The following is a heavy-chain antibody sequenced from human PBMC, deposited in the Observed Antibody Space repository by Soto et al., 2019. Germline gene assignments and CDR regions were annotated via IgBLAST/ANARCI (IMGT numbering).Heavy chain of an antibody. D-gene: IGHD3-16*01. Sequence: QVQLVESGGGVVQPGRSLRLSCAASGFTFSSYGMHWVRQAPGKGLEWVAVISYDGSNKYYADSVKGRFTISRDNSKNTLYLQMNSLRAEDTAVYYCAKDSRTFSRGRIINYFFDYCGQGTLVTVSS. CDR2: ISYDGSNK. J-gene: IGHJ4*02. V-gene: IGHV3-30*18. CDR1: GFTFSSYG. CDR3: AKDSRTFSRGRIINYFFDY.